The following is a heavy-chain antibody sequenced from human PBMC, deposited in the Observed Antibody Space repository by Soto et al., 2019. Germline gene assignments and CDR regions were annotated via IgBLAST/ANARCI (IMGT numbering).Heavy chain of an antibody. J-gene: IGHJ4*02. V-gene: IGHV3-23*01. D-gene: IGHD3-22*01. Sequence: EVQLLESGGGLVQRGGSQRPSCAASGFTFTSYVMSWVRQAPGKGLEWVAGISGGGSTAFYADSVKGRFTISRDNAKNTLVLQMDSLRAEDTAIYYCAKDSNKYSSSLRGRYFDYWGQGTLVTVSS. CDR2: ISGGGSTA. CDR1: GFTFTSYV. CDR3: AKDSNKYSSSLRGRYFDY.